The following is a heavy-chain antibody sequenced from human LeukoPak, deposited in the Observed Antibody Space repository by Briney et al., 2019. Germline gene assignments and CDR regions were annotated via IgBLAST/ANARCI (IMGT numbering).Heavy chain of an antibody. CDR1: GYTFTSYD. Sequence: ASVKVSCKASGYTFTSYDINWVRQATGQGLEWMGWMNPNSGNTGYAQKFQGRVTLTRNTSISTAYIELSRLRSEDTAVYYCARGLDYVDYADYWGQGTLVTVSS. J-gene: IGHJ4*02. CDR2: MNPNSGNT. CDR3: ARGLDYVDYADY. D-gene: IGHD4-17*01. V-gene: IGHV1-8*01.